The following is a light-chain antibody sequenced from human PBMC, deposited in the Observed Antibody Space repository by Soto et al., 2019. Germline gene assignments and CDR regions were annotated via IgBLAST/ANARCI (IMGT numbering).Light chain of an antibody. CDR3: QQYGSSPRT. Sequence: EIVLTQSPGTLSLSPGERATLSCRASQSVSSSSLAWYQQRPGQAPRLLIYGASSRATCIPDRFSGGGSGTDFTLTISRLEPEDFAVYYCQQYGSSPRTFGQGTKVEFK. CDR2: GAS. V-gene: IGKV3-20*01. CDR1: QSVSSSS. J-gene: IGKJ1*01.